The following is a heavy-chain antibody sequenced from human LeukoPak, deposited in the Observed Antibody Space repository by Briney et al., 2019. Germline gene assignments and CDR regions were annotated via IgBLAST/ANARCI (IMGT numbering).Heavy chain of an antibody. Sequence: SETLSLTCTVSGGSVSSGSYYWSWIRQPPGKGLEWIGNIYYSGSTNYNPSLKSRVTISVDTSKNQFSLKLSSVTAADTAVYYCASNLSGSYYNWFDPWGQGTLVTVSS. D-gene: IGHD1-26*01. CDR2: IYYSGST. CDR3: ASNLSGSYYNWFDP. V-gene: IGHV4-61*01. CDR1: GGSVSSGSYY. J-gene: IGHJ5*02.